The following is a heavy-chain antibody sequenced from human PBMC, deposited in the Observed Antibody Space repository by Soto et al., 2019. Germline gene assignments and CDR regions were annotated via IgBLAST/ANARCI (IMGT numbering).Heavy chain of an antibody. CDR2: IYSGGST. V-gene: IGHV3-53*05. Sequence: EVQLVETGGGLIQPGGSLRLSCAASGFTVSSNYMSWVRQAPGKGLEWVSVIYSGGSTYYADSVKVRYTISRDNSKNTLYLQMNGHKAEDPAVYYCARDYRGGMDVWGQGTTVTVSS. J-gene: IGHJ6*02. CDR1: GFTVSSNY. D-gene: IGHD3-10*01. CDR3: ARDYRGGMDV.